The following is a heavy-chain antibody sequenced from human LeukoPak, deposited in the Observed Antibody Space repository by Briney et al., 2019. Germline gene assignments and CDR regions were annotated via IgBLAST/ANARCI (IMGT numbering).Heavy chain of an antibody. V-gene: IGHV1-18*01. CDR1: GYTFTSYG. D-gene: IGHD6-13*01. J-gene: IGHJ4*01. CDR3: ARDYPRSSNWYGRDHF. Sequence: ASVKVSCKASGYTFTSYGISWVRQAPGQGLEWVGRIDTYNGDTNFAQKFLDRVTMTTDTSTNTAYMELRSLRFDDTVVYYCARDYPRSSNWYGRDHFWGQGTLVTVSS. CDR2: IDTYNGDT.